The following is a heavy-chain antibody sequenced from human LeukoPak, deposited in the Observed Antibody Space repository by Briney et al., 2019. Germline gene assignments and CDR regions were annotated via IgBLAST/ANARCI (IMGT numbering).Heavy chain of an antibody. CDR2: ISGSGGST. V-gene: IGHV3-23*01. Sequence: GGSLRLSCAASGFTFSSYAMSWVRQAPGKGLEWVSAISGSGGSTYYADSVKGRFTISRDNSKNTLYLQMNSLRAEDTAVYYCANHQSSMVPGEDWFDPWGQGTLVTVSS. CDR3: ANHQSSMVPGEDWFDP. CDR1: GFTFSSYA. D-gene: IGHD3-10*01. J-gene: IGHJ5*02.